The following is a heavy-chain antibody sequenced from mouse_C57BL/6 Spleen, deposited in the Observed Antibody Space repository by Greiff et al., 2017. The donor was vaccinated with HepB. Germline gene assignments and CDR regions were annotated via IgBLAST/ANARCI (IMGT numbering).Heavy chain of an antibody. J-gene: IGHJ4*01. CDR2: IYPRSGNT. D-gene: IGHD1-1*01. V-gene: IGHV1-81*01. Sequence: QVQLQQSGAELARPGASVKLSCKASGYTFTSYGISWVKQRTGQGLEWIGEIYPRSGNTYYNEKFKGKATLTADKSSSTAYMELRSLTSEDSAVYFCARGFLRGDYYAMDYWGQGTSVTVSS. CDR3: ARGFLRGDYYAMDY. CDR1: GYTFTSYG.